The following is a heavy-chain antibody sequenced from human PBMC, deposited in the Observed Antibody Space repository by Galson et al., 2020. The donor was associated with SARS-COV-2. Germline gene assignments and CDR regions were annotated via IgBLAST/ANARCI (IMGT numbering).Heavy chain of an antibody. CDR1: GFTFSSYA. CDR2: LTTSGAST. J-gene: IGHJ5*02. Sequence: GGSLRLSCEASGFTFSSYAMSWVRQAPGKGLEWVSALTTSGASTFYADSVKGRFTISRDNSKNTLYLQMNSLRVEDMAVYYCAKAGSVNCFDPWGQGTVVTVSS. V-gene: IGHV3-23*01. CDR3: AKAGSVNCFDP.